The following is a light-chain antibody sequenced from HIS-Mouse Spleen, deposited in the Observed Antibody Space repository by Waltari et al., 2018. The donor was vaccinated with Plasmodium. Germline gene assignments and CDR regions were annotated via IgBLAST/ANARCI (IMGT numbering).Light chain of an antibody. Sequence: SYELTQPPSVSGSPGQTARITCSGDALPKKYAYWYEQKSGQAPVLVIYEDSKRPSGIPERFSGSSSGTTATLTISGAQVEDEADYYCYSTDSSGNHRVFGGGTKLTVL. CDR1: ALPKKY. CDR3: YSTDSSGNHRV. J-gene: IGLJ3*02. V-gene: IGLV3-10*01. CDR2: EDS.